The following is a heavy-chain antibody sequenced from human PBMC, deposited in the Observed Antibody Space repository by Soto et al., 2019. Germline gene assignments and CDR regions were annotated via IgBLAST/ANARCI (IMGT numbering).Heavy chain of an antibody. CDR2: VYWDGHK. CDR3: AHRRLRTETFDI. J-gene: IGHJ3*02. V-gene: IGHV2-5*02. Sequence: QITLKESGPTLLKPTQTLTLTCTLSGFSVTTSGEGVGWIRQPPGRALEWLALVYWDGHKTYSPSLTTRLTLTQDTSKNLVVLTMTNMDPVDTATYYCAHRRLRTETFDIWGQGTMVTVSS. D-gene: IGHD2-21*02. CDR1: GFSVTTSGEG.